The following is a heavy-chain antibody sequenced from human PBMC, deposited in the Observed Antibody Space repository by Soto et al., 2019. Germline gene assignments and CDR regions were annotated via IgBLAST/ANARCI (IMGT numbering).Heavy chain of an antibody. Sequence: SETLSLTCSVSGASLNYYYWSWIRQPAGRGLEWIGRIFDSGITNYSPSLRSRITMSVDTSKNQFSLKVTSVTAADTAVYYCARGSHSSGYYLQFDYWGQGAMVTVSA. D-gene: IGHD3-22*01. CDR1: GASLNYYY. J-gene: IGHJ4*02. CDR3: ARGSHSSGYYLQFDY. V-gene: IGHV4-4*07. CDR2: IFDSGIT.